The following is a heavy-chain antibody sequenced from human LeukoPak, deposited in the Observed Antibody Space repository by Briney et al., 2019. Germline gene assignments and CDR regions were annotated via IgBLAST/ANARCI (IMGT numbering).Heavy chain of an antibody. J-gene: IGHJ4*02. CDR3: ATGGTVLVTATLYLDY. V-gene: IGHV1-2*02. CDR2: INPNSGDT. D-gene: IGHD2/OR15-2a*01. Sequence: GRSLRLSCAASGFTFSDYAMHWVRQAPGQGLEWMGWINPNSGDTSSAQKFQGRVTMTRDTSISTAYMEVSRLRSDDTAVYYCATGGTVLVTATLYLDYWGQGTLVTVSS. CDR1: GFTFSDYA.